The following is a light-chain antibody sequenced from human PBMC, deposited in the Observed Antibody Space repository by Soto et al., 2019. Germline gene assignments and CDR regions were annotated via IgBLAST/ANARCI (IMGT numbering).Light chain of an antibody. Sequence: DIVMTQSPLSLPVTPGEPASISCRSSQSLLHSNGYNYLNWYLQKPGQSPQVLIYLSSNRASGVPDRFSGSGSCTDFTLKISRVEAEDVGLYYCMQAVQTPWTFGQGTKVEIK. CDR1: QSLLHSNGYNY. CDR3: MQAVQTPWT. J-gene: IGKJ1*01. CDR2: LSS. V-gene: IGKV2-28*01.